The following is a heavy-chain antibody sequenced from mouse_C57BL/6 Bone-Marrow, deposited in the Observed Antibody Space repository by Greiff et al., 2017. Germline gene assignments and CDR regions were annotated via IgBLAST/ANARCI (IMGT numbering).Heavy chain of an antibody. Sequence: QVQLQQPGAELVRPGSSVKLSCKASGYTFTSYWMHWVKQRPIQGLEWIGNIDPSDSETHYNQKFKDKATLTVDKSSSTAYMQLSSLTSEDAAVYYCARDDYDAHYAMDYWGQGTSVTVSS. D-gene: IGHD2-4*01. V-gene: IGHV1-52*01. J-gene: IGHJ4*01. CDR1: GYTFTSYW. CDR3: ARDDYDAHYAMDY. CDR2: IDPSDSET.